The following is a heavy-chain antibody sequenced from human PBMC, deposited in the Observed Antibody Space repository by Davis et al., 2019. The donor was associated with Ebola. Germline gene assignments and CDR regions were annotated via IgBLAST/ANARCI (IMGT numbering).Heavy chain of an antibody. D-gene: IGHD2-15*01. CDR3: AKDIAGKGLV. J-gene: IGHJ4*02. CDR1: GFTFDDYA. CDR2: ISWNSGSI. V-gene: IGHV3-9*01. Sequence: SLKISCAASGFTFDDYAMHWVRQAPGKGLEWVSGISWNSGSIGYADSVKGRFTISRDNAKNSLYLQMNSLRAEDTASYYCAKDIAGKGLVWGQGTLVTVSS.